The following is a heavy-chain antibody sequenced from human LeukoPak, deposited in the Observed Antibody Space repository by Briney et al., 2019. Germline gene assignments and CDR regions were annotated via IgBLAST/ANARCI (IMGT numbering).Heavy chain of an antibody. CDR1: GFTFSSYG. CDR3: AKAVASGWYLEYFQH. D-gene: IGHD6-19*01. CDR2: ISGSGGST. J-gene: IGHJ1*01. Sequence: GGSLRLSCAASGFTFSSYGMSWVRQAPGKGLEWVSAISGSGGSTYYADSVKGRFTISRDNSKNTLYLQMNSLRAEDTAAYYCAKAVASGWYLEYFQHWGQGTLVTVSS. V-gene: IGHV3-23*01.